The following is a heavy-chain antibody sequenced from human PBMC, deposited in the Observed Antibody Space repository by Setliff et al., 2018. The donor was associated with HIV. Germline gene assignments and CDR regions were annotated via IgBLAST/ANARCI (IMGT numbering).Heavy chain of an antibody. CDR3: ARRKGYCSGPSCLEFSWFDP. Sequence: PSETLSLTCTVSGGSTSSSSYYWGWIRQPPGKGLEWTGSIYYSGSAYYSPSLKSRVTISVDTSKNQFSLKLSSVTAADTAVYYCARRKGYCSGPSCLEFSWFDPWGQGTLVTVS. CDR2: IYYSGSA. CDR1: GGSTSSSSYY. D-gene: IGHD2-2*01. J-gene: IGHJ5*02. V-gene: IGHV4-39*01.